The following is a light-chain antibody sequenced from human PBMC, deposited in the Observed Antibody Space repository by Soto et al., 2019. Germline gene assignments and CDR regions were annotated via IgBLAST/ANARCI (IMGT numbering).Light chain of an antibody. CDR2: EVS. CDR1: SSDVGDYNY. Sequence: QSALTQPPSASGSPGQSVTISCTGTSSDVGDYNYVSWYQQHPGKAPKLMIHEVSKRPSGVPDRFSGSKSGNTASLTVSGLQAEDEADYYCSSYAGSNNLVFGGGTKLTVL. CDR3: SSYAGSNNLV. J-gene: IGLJ3*02. V-gene: IGLV2-8*01.